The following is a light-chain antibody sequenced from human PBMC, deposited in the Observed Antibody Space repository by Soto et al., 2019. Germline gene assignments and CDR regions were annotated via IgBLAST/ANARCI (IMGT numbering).Light chain of an antibody. Sequence: EIVLTQSPGTLSLSPGERATLSCRASQSVSSSYLAWYQQKPCQAPRLLIYGASSRATGIPDRFSGSGSGTHFTLTISRLQPEDCAGYYCQQYGSSPRTFGQGTKVEIK. CDR2: GAS. CDR1: QSVSSSY. J-gene: IGKJ1*01. V-gene: IGKV3-20*01. CDR3: QQYGSSPRT.